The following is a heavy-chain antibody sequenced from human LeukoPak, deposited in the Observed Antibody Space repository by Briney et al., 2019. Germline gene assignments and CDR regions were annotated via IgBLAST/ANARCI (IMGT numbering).Heavy chain of an antibody. D-gene: IGHD5-18*01. CDR2: INEDGTSA. V-gene: IGHV3-74*01. J-gene: IGHJ4*02. CDR1: KFTFRNYW. Sequence: PGGSLRLSCAASKFTFRNYWMSWVRQAPGKGLVWVAHINEDGTSASHADSVKGRFTISRDNAKNTLYLQMNSLTVEDTAVYYCARVPTNSYGFGQWGQGSLVTVSS. CDR3: ARVPTNSYGFGQ.